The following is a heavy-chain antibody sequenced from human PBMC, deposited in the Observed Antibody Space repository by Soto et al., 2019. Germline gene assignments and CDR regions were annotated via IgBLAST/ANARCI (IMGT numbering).Heavy chain of an antibody. Sequence: APGKGLEWVSVIYSGGSTYYADSVKGRFTISRDNSKNTLYLQMNSLRAEDTAVYYCASTAWNYISADDYRGQGTLVSVSS. J-gene: IGHJ4*02. CDR3: ASTAWNYISADDY. V-gene: IGHV3-53*01. CDR2: IYSGGST. D-gene: IGHD1-7*01.